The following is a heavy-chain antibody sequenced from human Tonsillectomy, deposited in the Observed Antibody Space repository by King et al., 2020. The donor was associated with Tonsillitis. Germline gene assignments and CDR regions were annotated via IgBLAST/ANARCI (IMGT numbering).Heavy chain of an antibody. CDR1: GFTFSTSA. V-gene: IGHV3-23*04. J-gene: IGHJ4*02. D-gene: IGHD3-22*01. CDR3: ARNGYFYHSSGFYYIDYFDS. CDR2: FSGSGDSS. Sequence: QLVQSWGGLVQPGGSLRLSCAASGFTFSTSAMIWVRQAPGKGLEWVSAFSGSGDSSYYADSVKGRFTISRDISKNTLYLQMNSLRADDTAVYYCARNGYFYHSSGFYYIDYFDSWGQGTLLTVSS.